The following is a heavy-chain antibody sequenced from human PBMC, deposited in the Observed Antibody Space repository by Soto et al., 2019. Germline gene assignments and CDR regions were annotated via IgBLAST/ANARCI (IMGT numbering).Heavy chain of an antibody. J-gene: IGHJ4*02. V-gene: IGHV2-5*02. D-gene: IGHD6-19*01. CDR1: GFSLTSNAVG. Sequence: QITLKESGPTLVKPTQTLTLTCTFSGFSLTSNAVGVGWFRQPPGKALEWLALIYCDDDNHYSPSLKSRLTFTKDTSKDQVVLIMTIMDRVDTATYYCAHGSGWLFDFWGQGTLVPVSS. CDR2: IYCDDDN. CDR3: AHGSGWLFDF.